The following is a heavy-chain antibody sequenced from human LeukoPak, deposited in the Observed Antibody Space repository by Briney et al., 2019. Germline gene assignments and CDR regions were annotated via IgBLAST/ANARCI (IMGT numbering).Heavy chain of an antibody. V-gene: IGHV3-23*01. CDR1: GFTFSSYA. J-gene: IGHJ5*02. CDR2: ISANGGST. CDR3: AKDYSKTSYYGSGSYYRPNWFDP. Sequence: GGSLRLSCAASGFTFSSYAMSWVCQAPGKGLEWVSGISANGGSTYYADSVKGRFTISRDNSKNTLYLQMNSLRAEDTAVYYCAKDYSKTSYYGSGSYYRPNWFDPWGQGTLVTVSS. D-gene: IGHD3-10*01.